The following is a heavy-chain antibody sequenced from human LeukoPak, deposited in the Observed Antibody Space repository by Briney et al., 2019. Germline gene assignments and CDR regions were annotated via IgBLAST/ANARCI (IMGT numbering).Heavy chain of an antibody. D-gene: IGHD2-21*02. CDR3: TCGGTAFDY. CDR1: GYTFTGYY. Sequence: GASVKVSCKASGYTFTGYYMHWVRQAPGQGLEWMGWINPNSGDTNYPKKFQGRVTMTRDTSISTAYMDLSRLRSDDTAVYYCTCGGTAFDYWGQGTLVTVSS. V-gene: IGHV1-2*02. J-gene: IGHJ4*02. CDR2: INPNSGDT.